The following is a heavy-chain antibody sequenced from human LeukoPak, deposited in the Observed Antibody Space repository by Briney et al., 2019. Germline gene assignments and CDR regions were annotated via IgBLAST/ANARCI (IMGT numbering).Heavy chain of an antibody. CDR3: AKGDDILTPFDY. J-gene: IGHJ4*02. CDR2: ISWNSGSI. CDR1: GFTFDDYA. Sequence: PGGSLRLSCAASGFTFDDYAMHWVRQAPGKGLEWVSGISWNSGSIGYADSVKGRFTISRDNAKNSLYLQMNSLRAEGTALYYCAKGDDILTPFDYWGQGTLVTVSS. V-gene: IGHV3-9*01. D-gene: IGHD3-9*01.